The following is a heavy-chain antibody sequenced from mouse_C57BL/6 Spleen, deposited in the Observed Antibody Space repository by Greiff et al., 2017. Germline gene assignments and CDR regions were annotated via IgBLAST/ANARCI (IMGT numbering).Heavy chain of an antibody. V-gene: IGHV1-9*01. CDR1: GYTFTGYW. Sequence: KLSCKATGYTFTGYWIEWVKQRPGHGLEWIGEILPGSGSTNYNEKFKGKATFTADTSSNTAYMELNSLTSEDSAVYYCAREENYDYGGYFDVWGTGTTVTVSS. J-gene: IGHJ1*03. CDR2: ILPGSGST. CDR3: AREENYDYGGYFDV. D-gene: IGHD2-4*01.